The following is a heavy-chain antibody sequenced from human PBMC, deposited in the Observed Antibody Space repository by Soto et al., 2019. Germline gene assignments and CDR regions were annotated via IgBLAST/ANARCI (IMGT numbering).Heavy chain of an antibody. CDR3: ARAVGDPLYYLDY. Sequence: SETLSLTCTVSSDSISSYYWVWIRQSPGKGLEWIGYTDYSGNTNYNPSLKSRVTISGDTSKNQFSLRLSSVTAADTAVYYCARAVGDPLYYLDYWGQGTLVTVSS. CDR2: TDYSGNT. J-gene: IGHJ4*02. V-gene: IGHV4-59*08. CDR1: SDSISSYY. D-gene: IGHD6-19*01.